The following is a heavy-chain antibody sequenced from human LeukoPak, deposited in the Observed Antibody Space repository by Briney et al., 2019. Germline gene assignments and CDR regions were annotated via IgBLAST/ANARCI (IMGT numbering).Heavy chain of an antibody. CDR3: AKDLHYYDSSGYPVY. Sequence: GGSLRLSCAASGFTFSSYGMHWVRQAPGKGLEWVAVISYDGSNKYYADSVKGRFTISRDNSENTLYLQMNSLRAEDTAVYYCAKDLHYYDSSGYPVYWGQGTLVTVSS. V-gene: IGHV3-30*18. D-gene: IGHD3-22*01. J-gene: IGHJ4*02. CDR2: ISYDGSNK. CDR1: GFTFSSYG.